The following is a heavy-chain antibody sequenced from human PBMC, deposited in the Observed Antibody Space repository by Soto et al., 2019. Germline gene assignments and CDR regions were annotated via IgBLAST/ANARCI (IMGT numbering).Heavy chain of an antibody. V-gene: IGHV3-23*01. CDR3: AKDLGSAFYYGSDY. D-gene: IGHD1-26*01. CDR2: ITGSGSFT. J-gene: IGHJ4*02. Sequence: GGSLRLSCAASGFTFNSFAMSWVRQAPGKGLEWVSGITGSGSFTYYAASVKGRFTISRDNRKNTLYLQIDSLGAEDTAVYYCAKDLGSAFYYGSDYWGQGTLVTVSS. CDR1: GFTFNSFA.